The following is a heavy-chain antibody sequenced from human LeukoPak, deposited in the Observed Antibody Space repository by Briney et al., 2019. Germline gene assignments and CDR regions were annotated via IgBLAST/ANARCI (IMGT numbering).Heavy chain of an antibody. D-gene: IGHD3-10*01. CDR1: GLTFSSYA. CDR2: ISGSGANT. V-gene: IGHV3-23*01. CDR3: ARIGSGSNVDY. Sequence: GGSLRLSCAASGLTFSSYAMSWVRQAPGKGLEWVSAISGSGANTYYADSVKGRFTFSRDNSKNTLYLQMNSLRAEDTAVYYCARIGSGSNVDYWGQGTLVTVSS. J-gene: IGHJ4*02.